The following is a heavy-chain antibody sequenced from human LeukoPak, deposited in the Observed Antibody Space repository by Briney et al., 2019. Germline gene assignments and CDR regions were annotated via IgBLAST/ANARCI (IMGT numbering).Heavy chain of an antibody. Sequence: GGSLRLSCGASGFYFSGYSMNWVRQAPGKGLEWVASINSGSTYMYYADSVKGRFTISRDNANNLLYLQMNSLRGEDTAVYYCTRDRSRAEDDWGQGTLVTVSS. CDR2: INSGSTYM. CDR3: TRDRSRAEDD. D-gene: IGHD1-14*01. CDR1: GFYFSGYS. V-gene: IGHV3-21*01. J-gene: IGHJ4*02.